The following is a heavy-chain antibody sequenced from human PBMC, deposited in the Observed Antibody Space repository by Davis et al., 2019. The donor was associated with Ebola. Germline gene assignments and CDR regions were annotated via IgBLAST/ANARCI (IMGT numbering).Heavy chain of an antibody. Sequence: ASVKVSCKASGGTFYSYGISWVRQAPGQGLEWMGWISAYTGDTNYAQKFQGRVTMTEDTSTDTAYMELSSLRSEDTAVYYCAIIQYQLLFDAFDIWGQGTMVTVSS. J-gene: IGHJ3*02. D-gene: IGHD2-2*01. V-gene: IGHV1-18*01. CDR2: ISAYTGDT. CDR3: AIIQYQLLFDAFDI. CDR1: GGTFYSYG.